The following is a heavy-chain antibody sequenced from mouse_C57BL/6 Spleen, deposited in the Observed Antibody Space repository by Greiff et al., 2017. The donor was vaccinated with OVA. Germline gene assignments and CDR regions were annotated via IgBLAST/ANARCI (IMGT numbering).Heavy chain of an antibody. CDR2: IYPSDSET. V-gene: IGHV1-61*01. CDR3: ARRVGYFDY. CDR1: GYTFTSYW. J-gene: IGHJ2*01. Sequence: VQLQQPGAELVRPGSSVKLSCKASGYTFTSYWMAWVKQRPGQGLEWIGNIYPSDSETHYNQKFKDKATLTVDKSSSTAYMQLSSLTSEDSAVYYCARRVGYFDYWGQGTTLTVSS.